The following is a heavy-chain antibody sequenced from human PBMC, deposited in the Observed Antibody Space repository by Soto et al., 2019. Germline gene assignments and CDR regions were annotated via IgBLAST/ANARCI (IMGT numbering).Heavy chain of an antibody. J-gene: IGHJ6*02. CDR3: ARGLMGLPSYGIDV. Sequence: QVQLVQSGAEVKKPGSSVKVSCKASGGTFSSYTISWVRQAPGQGLEWMGWIIPILGIANYAQKCQGRVTXXAXKXXSTAYMELSRLRSEETAGYDCARGLMGLPSYGIDVWGQGTTVTGSS. CDR2: IIPILGIA. V-gene: IGHV1-69*02. D-gene: IGHD2-15*01. CDR1: GGTFSSYT.